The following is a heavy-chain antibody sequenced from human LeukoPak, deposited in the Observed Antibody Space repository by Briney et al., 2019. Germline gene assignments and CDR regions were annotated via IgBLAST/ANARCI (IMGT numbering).Heavy chain of an antibody. D-gene: IGHD6-19*01. V-gene: IGHV3-21*01. J-gene: IGHJ5*02. CDR3: ARVEVYSSGWYGGYNWFDP. Sequence: GGSLRLSCAASGFTFSSYSMNCVRQAPGKGLEWVSSISSSSSYIYYADSVKGRFTISRDNAKNSLYLQMNSLRAEDTAVYYCARVEVYSSGWYGGYNWFDPWGQGTLVTVSS. CDR2: ISSSSSYI. CDR1: GFTFSSYS.